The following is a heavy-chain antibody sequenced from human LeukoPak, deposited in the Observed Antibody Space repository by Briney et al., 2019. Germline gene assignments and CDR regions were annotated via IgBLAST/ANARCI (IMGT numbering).Heavy chain of an antibody. CDR1: GFTFSSYA. D-gene: IGHD6-13*01. CDR2: ISGSGGRI. V-gene: IGHV3-23*01. CDR3: AKEGRSSWYFHEVDY. Sequence: GGSLRLSCTASGFTFSSYAMSWVHQAPGKGLEWVSDISGSGGRIYYADSVKGRFTISRDNSKNTLYLQMNSLRTEDTAVYYCAKEGRSSWYFHEVDYWGQGTLVTVSS. J-gene: IGHJ4*02.